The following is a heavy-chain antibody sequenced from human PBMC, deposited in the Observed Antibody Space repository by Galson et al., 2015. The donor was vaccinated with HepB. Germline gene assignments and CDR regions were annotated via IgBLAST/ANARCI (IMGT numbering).Heavy chain of an antibody. CDR2: ISSSSSTI. CDR3: ARDPRIDLDTAMAAVMGY. D-gene: IGHD5-18*01. CDR1: GFTFSSYS. V-gene: IGHV3-48*01. J-gene: IGHJ4*02. Sequence: SLRLSCAASGFTFSSYSMNWVRQAPGKGLEWVSYISSSSSTIYYADSVKGRFTISRDNAKNSLYLQMNSLRAEDTAVYYCARDPRIDLDTAMAAVMGYWGQGTLVTVSS.